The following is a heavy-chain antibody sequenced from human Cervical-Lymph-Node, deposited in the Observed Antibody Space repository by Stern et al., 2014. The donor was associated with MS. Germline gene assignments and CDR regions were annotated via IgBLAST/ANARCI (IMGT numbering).Heavy chain of an antibody. J-gene: IGHJ4*02. CDR3: AKDATMATPSGFFDY. V-gene: IGHV3-30*18. CDR2: ISNDGNNK. Sequence: VQLVESGGGVVQPGRSLRLSCTASGFTFSSYGMHWVRQAPGKGLEWVAVISNDGNNKYYADSVKGRFTISRDNSKNTLYLQMHSLRSEDTAVFYCAKDATMATPSGFFDYWGQGNMVTVSS. CDR1: GFTFSSYG. D-gene: IGHD5-24*01.